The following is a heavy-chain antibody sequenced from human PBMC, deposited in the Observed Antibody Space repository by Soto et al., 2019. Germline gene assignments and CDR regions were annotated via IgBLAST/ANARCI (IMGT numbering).Heavy chain of an antibody. J-gene: IGHJ4*02. CDR1: GGTFSNYT. Sequence: SVKVSCKASGGTFSNYTISWVRQAPGQGLEWMGRIIPILGIANYAQKFQGRVTITADKSTSTAYMELSSLRSEDTAVYYCAKQRGYSGYDLDYWGQGTLVTVSS. D-gene: IGHD5-12*01. CDR2: IIPILGIA. CDR3: AKQRGYSGYDLDY. V-gene: IGHV1-69*02.